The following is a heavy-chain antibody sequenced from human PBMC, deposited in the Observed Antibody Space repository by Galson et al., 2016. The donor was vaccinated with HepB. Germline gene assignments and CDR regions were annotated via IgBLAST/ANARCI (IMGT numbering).Heavy chain of an antibody. CDR2: IYYSGNT. V-gene: IGHV4-61*01. J-gene: IGHJ4*02. CDR1: GGSVSSGSYY. D-gene: IGHD5-24*01. Sequence: SETLSLTCTVSGGSVSSGSYYWSWIRQPPGKGLEWIGYIYYSGNTNYNPSLKSRVTISLDTSKNQFSLKLGSLTAADPAVYFCARDGRWLHPYDSWGQGTLVTVSS. CDR3: ARDGRWLHPYDS.